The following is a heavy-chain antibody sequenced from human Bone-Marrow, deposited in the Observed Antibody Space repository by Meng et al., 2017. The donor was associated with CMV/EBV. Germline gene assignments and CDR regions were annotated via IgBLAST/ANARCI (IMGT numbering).Heavy chain of an antibody. Sequence: ASVKVSCKASGYSFTGHYIHWVRQAPGQGLEWMGWINPNSGGTNYAQKFQGRVTTTRDTSISTAYMELSRLRSDDTAVYYCARVWRYYYDYWGQGTLVTVSS. V-gene: IGHV1-2*02. CDR1: GYSFTGHY. J-gene: IGHJ4*02. CDR2: INPNSGGT. CDR3: ARVWRYYYDY. D-gene: IGHD1-1*01.